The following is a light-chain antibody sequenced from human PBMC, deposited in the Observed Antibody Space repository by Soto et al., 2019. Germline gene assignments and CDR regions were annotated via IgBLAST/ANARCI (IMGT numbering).Light chain of an antibody. V-gene: IGKV3-20*01. Sequence: EIVLTQSPGTLSLSPGERATLSCRASQSVINSYLAWYQHKPGQAPRLLIYGASTRATGIPDRFSGSGSGTDFTLIVSRLEPEDFAVYSCQQYGSSPETFGQGTKVEIK. J-gene: IGKJ1*01. CDR3: QQYGSSPET. CDR1: QSVINSY. CDR2: GAS.